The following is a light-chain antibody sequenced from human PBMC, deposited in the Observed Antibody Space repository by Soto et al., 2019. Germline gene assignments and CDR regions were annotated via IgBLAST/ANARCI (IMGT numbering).Light chain of an antibody. J-gene: IGKJ5*01. CDR1: QGISSS. Sequence: IKLTQSPSFLSAYVGERVTLTCPASQGISSSLAWYQQKPGEAPRLLIYAASTLQSGVPSRFSGSGYGTEFTLTISSLQPDDFASYYCQKLHNFPLTFGQGTRLEIK. CDR2: AAS. V-gene: IGKV1-9*01. CDR3: QKLHNFPLT.